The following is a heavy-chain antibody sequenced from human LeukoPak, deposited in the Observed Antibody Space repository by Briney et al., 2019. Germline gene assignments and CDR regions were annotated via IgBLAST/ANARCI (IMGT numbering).Heavy chain of an antibody. V-gene: IGHV1-46*01. J-gene: IGHJ4*02. CDR1: GYTFTSYY. D-gene: IGHD1-1*01. CDR3: ARVRRYWNDED. CDR2: INPSGGST. Sequence: ASVKVSCKASGYTFTSYYMHWVRQAPGQGLEWMRIINPSGGSTSYAQKFQGRVTMTRDTPTSTVYMELSSLRSEDTAVYYCARVRRYWNDEDWGQGTLVTVSS.